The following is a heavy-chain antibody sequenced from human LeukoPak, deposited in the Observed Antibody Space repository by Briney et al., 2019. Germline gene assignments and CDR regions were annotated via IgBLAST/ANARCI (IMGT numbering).Heavy chain of an antibody. D-gene: IGHD4-23*01. V-gene: IGHV4-38-2*02. CDR1: GYSISSGYY. CDR2: IYHSGST. Sequence: PSETLSLTCTVSGYSISSGYYWGWIRQPPGKGLEWIGSIYHSGSTYYNPSLKSRVTISVDTSKNQFSLKLSSVTAADTAVYYCARDPLYGGEDWYFDLWGRGTLVTVSS. CDR3: ARDPLYGGEDWYFDL. J-gene: IGHJ2*01.